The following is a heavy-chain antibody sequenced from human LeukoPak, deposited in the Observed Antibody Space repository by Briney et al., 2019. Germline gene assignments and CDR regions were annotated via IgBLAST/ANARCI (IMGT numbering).Heavy chain of an antibody. Sequence: PGGSLRLSCAASGFTFSNSGMNWVRQAPGKGLEWVSSISSSSSYIYYADSVKGRFTISRDNAKNSLYLQMNSLRAEDTAVYYCARERSRTINYWGAGTILSDSS. CDR3: ARERSRTINY. CDR2: ISSSSSYI. J-gene: IGHJ4*02. D-gene: IGHD5-12*01. CDR1: GFTFSNSG. V-gene: IGHV3-21*01.